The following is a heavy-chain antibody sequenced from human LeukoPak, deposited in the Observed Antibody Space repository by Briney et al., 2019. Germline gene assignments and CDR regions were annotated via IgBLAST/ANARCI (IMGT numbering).Heavy chain of an antibody. CDR3: ARDQLTMIRGPNFDY. V-gene: IGHV3-48*02. D-gene: IGHD3-10*01. CDR1: GFTFSSYG. J-gene: IGHJ4*02. Sequence: PGGSLRLSCAASGFTFSSYGMNWVRQAPGKGLEWVSYISSSSSPIYYADSVKGRFTISRDNAQSSLHLQINSLRDEDTAVYYCARDQLTMIRGPNFDYWGQGTLVTVSS. CDR2: ISSSSSPI.